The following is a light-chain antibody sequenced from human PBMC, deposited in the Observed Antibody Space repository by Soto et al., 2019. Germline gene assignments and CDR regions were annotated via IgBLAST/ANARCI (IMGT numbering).Light chain of an antibody. V-gene: IGKV1-9*01. Sequence: DIQLNQSPSFLSPSKRESVTITCRASQVISTSLAWYQVKPGKAPKLLIYAASTLESGVPSRFSGSGSGTEFTLTISSLQPEDFAVYYCQQYGSSPPTFGQGTRLEIK. CDR1: QVISTS. CDR3: QQYGSSPPT. J-gene: IGKJ5*01. CDR2: AAS.